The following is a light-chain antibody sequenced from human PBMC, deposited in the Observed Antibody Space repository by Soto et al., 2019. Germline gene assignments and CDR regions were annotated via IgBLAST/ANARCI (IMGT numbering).Light chain of an antibody. J-gene: IGKJ3*01. V-gene: IGKV3-11*01. Sequence: EIVLTQSPATLSLSPGERATLSCRASQSVSSYLAWYQQKPGQAPRLLIYDASNRATGIPARFSGSGSGTDFTLTIRSLEPEDCAVYYCQQRSNWPVFTFGPGTKVDIK. CDR2: DAS. CDR3: QQRSNWPVFT. CDR1: QSVSSY.